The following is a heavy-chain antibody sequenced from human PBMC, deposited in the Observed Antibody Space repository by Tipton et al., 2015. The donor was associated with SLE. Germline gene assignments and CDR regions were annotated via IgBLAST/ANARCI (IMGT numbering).Heavy chain of an antibody. CDR3: ARDRDLWGTRGYFDY. CDR1: GFTFSSYS. V-gene: IGHV3-21*01. CDR2: ISSSSSYI. D-gene: IGHD7-27*01. Sequence: SLRLSCAASGFTFSSYSMNWVRQAPGKGLEWVSSISSSSSYIYYADSVKGRFTISRDNAKNSLYLQMNSLRAEDTAVYYCARDRDLWGTRGYFDYWGQGTLVTVSP. J-gene: IGHJ4*02.